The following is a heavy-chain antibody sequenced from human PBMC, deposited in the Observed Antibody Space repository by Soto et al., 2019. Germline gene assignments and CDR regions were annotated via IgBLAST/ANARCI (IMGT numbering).Heavy chain of an antibody. J-gene: IGHJ6*02. V-gene: IGHV3-48*02. CDR3: ARDKGRNIYYYYGMDV. CDR2: ISSSSSTI. CDR1: GFTFSSYS. Sequence: PGGSLRLSCAASGFTFSSYSMNWVRQAPGKGLEWVSYISSSSSTIYYADSVKGQFTISRDNAKNSLYLQMNSLRDEDTAVYYCARDKGRNIYYYYGMDVWGQGTTVTVSS.